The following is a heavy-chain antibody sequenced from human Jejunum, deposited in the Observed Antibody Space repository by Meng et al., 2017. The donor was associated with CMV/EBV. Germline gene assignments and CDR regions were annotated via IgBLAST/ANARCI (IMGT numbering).Heavy chain of an antibody. V-gene: IGHV3-23*01. CDR3: AKSGTYTNSWYDH. CDR2: IGDSGGST. CDR1: GFTFSSYA. J-gene: IGHJ5*02. Sequence: EVQLLESXGGLIQPGGSLRFSCAASGFTFSSYAMSWVRQAPGKGLEWVSRIGDSGGSTYYADSVRGRFTISRDNSKNTLYLQMNSLRAEDTAVYYCAKSGTYTNSWYDHWGQGTLVTVSS. D-gene: IGHD2-2*02.